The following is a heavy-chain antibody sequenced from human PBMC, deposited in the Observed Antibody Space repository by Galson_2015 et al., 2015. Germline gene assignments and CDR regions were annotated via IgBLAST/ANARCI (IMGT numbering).Heavy chain of an antibody. V-gene: IGHV2-70*04. Sequence: PALVKPTQTLTLTCTFSGFSLSTTDMRVGWIRQPPGKALEWLARIDWGGNKYYSTSLRTRLTISKDTSKNQVVLTMTNMDPVDTATYYCARTTAAAGNGGAFDIWGQGTMVTVTS. J-gene: IGHJ3*02. CDR3: ARTTAAAGNGGAFDI. CDR2: IDWGGNK. CDR1: GFSLSTTDMR. D-gene: IGHD6-13*01.